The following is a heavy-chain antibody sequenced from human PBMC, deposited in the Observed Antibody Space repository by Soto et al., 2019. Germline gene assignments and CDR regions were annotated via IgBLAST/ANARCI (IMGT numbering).Heavy chain of an antibody. CDR3: ARDVGSEKIYYYYMDV. V-gene: IGHV3-7*01. CDR2: IKQDGSEK. D-gene: IGHD3-10*01. CDR1: GLTFSSYW. J-gene: IGHJ6*03. Sequence: PGGSLRLSCAASGLTFSSYWMSWFRQAPGKGLEWVANIKQDGSEKYYVDSVKGRFTISRDNAKNSLYLQMNSLRAEDTAVYYCARDVGSEKIYYYYMDVWGKGTMVTVSS.